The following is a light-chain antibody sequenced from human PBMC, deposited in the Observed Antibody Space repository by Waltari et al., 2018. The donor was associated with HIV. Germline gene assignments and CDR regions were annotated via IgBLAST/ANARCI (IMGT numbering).Light chain of an antibody. Sequence: EIVMTQSPATLSVSPVERATLSCRASQSVSTNLAWYQQKPGQAPGLLIYSASTRATGISSRFSGSGSGTVFTLTISSLQSEDFAVYYCQQYNDWPPLTFGGGTKVEMK. CDR2: SAS. CDR1: QSVSTN. J-gene: IGKJ4*01. V-gene: IGKV3-15*01. CDR3: QQYNDWPPLT.